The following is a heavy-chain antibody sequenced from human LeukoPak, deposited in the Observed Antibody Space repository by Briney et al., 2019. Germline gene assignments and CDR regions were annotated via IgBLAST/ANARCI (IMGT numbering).Heavy chain of an antibody. Sequence: PSETLSLTCTVSGGSISSYYWSWIRQPPGKGLEWIGYIYYSGSTNYNPSLKSRVTISVDTSKNQFSLRLSSVTAAGTAVYYCARATYYYDTSGYYQYYFDYWGQGTLVTVSS. D-gene: IGHD3-22*01. V-gene: IGHV4-59*01. J-gene: IGHJ4*02. CDR1: GGSISSYY. CDR2: IYYSGST. CDR3: ARATYYYDTSGYYQYYFDY.